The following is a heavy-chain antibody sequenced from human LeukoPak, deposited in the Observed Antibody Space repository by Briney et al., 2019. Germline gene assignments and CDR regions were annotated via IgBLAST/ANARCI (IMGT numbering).Heavy chain of an antibody. V-gene: IGHV3-11*04. Sequence: GGSLRLSCAASGFTFSDYYMSWIRQAPGKGLEWVSYISSSGSTIYYADSVKGRFTISRDNAKNSLYLQMNGLRAEDTAVYYCARAHYYDSSGYPNPFDYWGQGTLVTVSS. CDR1: GFTFSDYY. CDR3: ARAHYYDSSGYPNPFDY. CDR2: ISSSGSTI. D-gene: IGHD3-22*01. J-gene: IGHJ4*02.